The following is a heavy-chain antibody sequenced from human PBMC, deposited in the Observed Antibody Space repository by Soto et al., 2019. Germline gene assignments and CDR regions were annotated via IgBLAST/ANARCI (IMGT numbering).Heavy chain of an antibody. CDR2: ISYDGSNK. CDR1: GFTFSSYG. Sequence: GGSLRLSCAASGFTFSSYGMHWVRQTPGKGLEWVAVISYDGSNKYYADSEKGRFTISRDNSKNTLYLQMNSLRAEDTAVYYCAKEWVYDSSGWSFDYWGQGTLVTVSS. J-gene: IGHJ4*02. CDR3: AKEWVYDSSGWSFDY. V-gene: IGHV3-30*18. D-gene: IGHD3-22*01.